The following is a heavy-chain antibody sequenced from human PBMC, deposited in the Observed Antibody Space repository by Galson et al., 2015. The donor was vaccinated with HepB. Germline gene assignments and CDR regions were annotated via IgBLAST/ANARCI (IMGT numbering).Heavy chain of an antibody. J-gene: IGHJ3*02. V-gene: IGHV3-64D*06. CDR2: SSSNGGGI. Sequence: SLRLSCAASGFTFSSFAMYWVRQAAGKGLDNVSGSSSNGGGIHYADSVRGRFTISRDNSKNTLYLQMSSLRPEDTAVYYCVKGPRMVREIIMSHACDIWGQGTIVTVSS. CDR3: VKGPRMVREIIMSHACDI. D-gene: IGHD3-10*01. CDR1: GFTFSSFA.